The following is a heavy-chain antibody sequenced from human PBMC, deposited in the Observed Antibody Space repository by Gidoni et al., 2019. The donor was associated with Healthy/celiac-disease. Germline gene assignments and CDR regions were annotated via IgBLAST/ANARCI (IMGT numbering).Heavy chain of an antibody. Sequence: QVQLVESGGGVVQPGGSLRLSCAASGFTFSSYGMHWVRQAPGKGLEWVAFIRYDGSNKYYADSVKGRFTISRDNSKNTLYLQMNSLRAEDTAVYYCAKDGVAAAGKVYYYYMDVWGKGTTVTVSS. D-gene: IGHD6-13*01. CDR1: GFTFSSYG. J-gene: IGHJ6*03. V-gene: IGHV3-30*02. CDR2: IRYDGSNK. CDR3: AKDGVAAAGKVYYYYMDV.